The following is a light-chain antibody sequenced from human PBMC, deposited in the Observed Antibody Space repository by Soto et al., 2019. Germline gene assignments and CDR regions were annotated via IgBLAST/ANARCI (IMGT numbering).Light chain of an antibody. J-gene: IGLJ3*02. Sequence: QSALTQPPSASGSPGQSVTISCTGTSSDVGGYNYVSWYQQHPRKAPKLMIYEVSKRPSGVPDRFAGYKSGNTASLTVSGLQAEDEADYYCSSYAGSNNLVFGGGTKLTVL. CDR1: SSDVGGYNY. V-gene: IGLV2-8*01. CDR2: EVS. CDR3: SSYAGSNNLV.